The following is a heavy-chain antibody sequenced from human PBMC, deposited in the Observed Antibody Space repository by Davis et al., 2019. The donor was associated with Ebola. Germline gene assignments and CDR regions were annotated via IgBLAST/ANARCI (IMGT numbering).Heavy chain of an antibody. Sequence: PGGSLRLSCAASGFTFSSYAMSWVRQAPGKGLEWVSAISGSGGSTYYADSVKGRFTISRDNSKNTLFLQMNSLRVEDGAVYYCARGGPGGYDRFDYWGPGTLVTVSS. D-gene: IGHD5-12*01. CDR1: GFTFSSYA. CDR3: ARGGPGGYDRFDY. J-gene: IGHJ4*02. CDR2: ISGSGGST. V-gene: IGHV3-23*01.